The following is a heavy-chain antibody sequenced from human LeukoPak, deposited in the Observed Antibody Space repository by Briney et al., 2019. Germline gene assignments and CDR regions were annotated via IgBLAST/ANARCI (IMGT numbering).Heavy chain of an antibody. CDR1: GGTFSSYA. J-gene: IGHJ4*02. Sequence: SVKVSCKTSGGTFSSYAISWVRQAPGQGLEWMGRIIPILGIANYAQKFQGRVTITADKSTSTAYMELSSLRSEDTAVYYCARDRLYSSGWYAYYFDYWGQGTLVTVSS. CDR2: IIPILGIA. CDR3: ARDRLYSSGWYAYYFDY. D-gene: IGHD6-19*01. V-gene: IGHV1-69*04.